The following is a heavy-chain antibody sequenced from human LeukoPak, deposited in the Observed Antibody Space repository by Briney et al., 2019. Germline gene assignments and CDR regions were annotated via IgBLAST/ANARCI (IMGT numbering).Heavy chain of an antibody. CDR1: GGSISSYY. CDR2: IYYGGST. J-gene: IGHJ4*02. CDR3: ASCTYYGSGSYFFDY. V-gene: IGHV4-59*08. Sequence: SETLSLTCTVSGGSISSYYWSWIRQPPGKGLEWIGYIYYGGSTNYNPSLKSRVTISVDTSKNQFSLKLSSVTAADTAVYYCASCTYYGSGSYFFDYWGQGTLVTVSS. D-gene: IGHD3-10*01.